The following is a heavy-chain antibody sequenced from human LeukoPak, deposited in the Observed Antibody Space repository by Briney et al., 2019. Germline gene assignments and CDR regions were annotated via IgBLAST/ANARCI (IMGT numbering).Heavy chain of an antibody. V-gene: IGHV1-24*01. CDR1: GYTLTELS. CDR3: ATDRRDNWNYDY. J-gene: IGHJ4*02. D-gene: IGHD1-7*01. CDR2: FDPEDGET. Sequence: ASVKVSCKVSGYTLTELSMHWVRQAPGKGLEWMGGFDPEDGETIYAQKFQGRVTMTEDTSTDTAYMELSSLRSEDTAVYYCATDRRDNWNYDYWGQGTLVTASS.